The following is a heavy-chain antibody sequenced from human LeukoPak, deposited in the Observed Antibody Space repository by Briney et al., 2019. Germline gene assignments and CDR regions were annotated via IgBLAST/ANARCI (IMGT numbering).Heavy chain of an antibody. Sequence: PSETLSLTCTVFGGSISSHYWSWIRQPPGKGLEWIGYIYYSGSTNYNPSLKSRVTISVDTSKNQFSLKLSSVTAADTAVYYCARTARSGFPDYWGQGTLVTVSS. D-gene: IGHD3-3*01. V-gene: IGHV4-59*08. J-gene: IGHJ4*02. CDR2: IYYSGST. CDR3: ARTARSGFPDY. CDR1: GGSISSHY.